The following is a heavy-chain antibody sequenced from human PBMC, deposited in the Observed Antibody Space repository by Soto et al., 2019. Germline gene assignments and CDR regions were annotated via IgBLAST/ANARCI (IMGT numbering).Heavy chain of an antibody. J-gene: IGHJ4*02. CDR3: ARGRNDLLTGHYYFDY. V-gene: IGHV4-59*01. Sequence: PSETLSLTCPVSGGSISRYYWSWIRPSPGKGLEWIGYVFYSGSSNYNPSLKSRVTISVDTSKNQFSLKLRSVTAADTSVYYCARGRNDLLTGHYYFDYWGQGTLVTVSS. CDR1: GGSISRYY. D-gene: IGHD3-9*01. CDR2: VFYSGSS.